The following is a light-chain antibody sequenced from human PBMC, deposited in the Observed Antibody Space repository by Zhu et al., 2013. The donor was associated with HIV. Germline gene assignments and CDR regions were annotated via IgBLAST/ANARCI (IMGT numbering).Light chain of an antibody. CDR2: GAS. J-gene: IGKJ2*01. CDR1: QSVSSN. CDR3: QQYNNRGT. Sequence: EIVMTQSPATLSVSPGERATLSCRASQSVSSNLAWYQQKPGQAPRLLIYGASTRATGIPARFNGSGSGTEFTLTISSLQSEDFAVYYCQQYNNRGTFGQGTKVEIK. V-gene: IGKV3-15*01.